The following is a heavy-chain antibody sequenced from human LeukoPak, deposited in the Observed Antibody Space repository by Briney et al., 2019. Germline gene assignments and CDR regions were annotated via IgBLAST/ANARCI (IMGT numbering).Heavy chain of an antibody. CDR2: INPNSGGT. CDR1: GYTLTDYY. V-gene: IGHV1-2*06. CDR3: ARVGDGQKRYYFDY. J-gene: IGHJ4*02. D-gene: IGHD3-10*01. Sequence: ASVKVSCKASGYTLTDYYMHWVRQAPGQGLEWMGRINPNSGGTNYAQKFQGRVTMTRDTSISTVYMELSRLRSDDTAVYYCARVGDGQKRYYFDYWGQGTLVTVSS.